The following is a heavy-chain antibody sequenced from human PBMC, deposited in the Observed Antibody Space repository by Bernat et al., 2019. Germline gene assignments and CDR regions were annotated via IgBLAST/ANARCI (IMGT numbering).Heavy chain of an antibody. J-gene: IGHJ4*02. CDR3: ARGGTMVRGVYYCDY. Sequence: QVQLQESGPGLVKPSQTLSLTCTVSGGSISSGGYYWSWIRQHPGKGLEWIGYIYYSGSTYYNPSLKSRVTISVDTSKNQFSLKLSSVTAADTAVYYCARGGTMVRGVYYCDYWGQGTLVTVSS. CDR2: IYYSGST. D-gene: IGHD3-10*01. CDR1: GGSISSGGYY. V-gene: IGHV4-31*03.